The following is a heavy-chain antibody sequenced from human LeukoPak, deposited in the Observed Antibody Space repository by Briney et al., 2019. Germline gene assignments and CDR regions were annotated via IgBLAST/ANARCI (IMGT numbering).Heavy chain of an antibody. D-gene: IGHD3-10*01. CDR1: GGSFSGDY. CDR3: AREGFGELSHFDY. Sequence: PSETLSLTCVVYGGSFSGDYWGWIRQPPGRGLEWIGEINHSGRTNYNPSLKSRVTISVDTSKNQFSLKLSSVTAADTAVYYCAREGFGELSHFDYWGQGTLVTVSS. CDR2: INHSGRT. V-gene: IGHV4-34*01. J-gene: IGHJ4*02.